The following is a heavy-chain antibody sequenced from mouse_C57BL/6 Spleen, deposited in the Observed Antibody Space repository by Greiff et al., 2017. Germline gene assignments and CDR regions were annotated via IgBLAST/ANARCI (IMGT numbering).Heavy chain of an antibody. J-gene: IGHJ2*01. D-gene: IGHD1-2*01. CDR1: GYTFTDYN. CDR3: ARGGVLRPPYYFDY. CDR2: INPNNGGT. V-gene: IGHV1-18*01. Sequence: EVQLQQSGPELVKPGASVKIPCKASGYTFTDYNMDWVKQSHGKSLEWIGDINPNNGGTIYNQKFKGKATLTVDKSSSTAYMELRSLTSEDTAVYYCARGGVLRPPYYFDYWGQGTTLTVSS.